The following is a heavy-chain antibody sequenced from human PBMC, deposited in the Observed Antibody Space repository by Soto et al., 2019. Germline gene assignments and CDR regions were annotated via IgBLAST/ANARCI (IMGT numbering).Heavy chain of an antibody. CDR3: ARDLAWAFDS. CDR1: GFTFSTFS. V-gene: IGHV3-48*02. CDR2: IGGSGGSI. J-gene: IGHJ4*02. Sequence: PGGSLRLSCAASGFTFSTFSMNWVRQAPGKRLEWLSYIGGSGGSISYADSVKGRFTISRDNGKNTLYLQMSSLRDEDTAVYYCARDLAWAFDSWGQGALVTVSS. D-gene: IGHD1-26*01.